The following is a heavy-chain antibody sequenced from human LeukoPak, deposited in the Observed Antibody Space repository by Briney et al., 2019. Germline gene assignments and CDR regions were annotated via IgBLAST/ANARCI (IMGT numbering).Heavy chain of an antibody. V-gene: IGHV1-18*01. CDR2: ISAYNGNT. CDR1: GYTFTSYG. Sequence: GASVKVSCKASGYTFTSYGISWVRQAPGQGLEWMGWISAYNGNTNYAQKLQGRVTMTTDTSTSTAYMELSSLRSEDTAVYYCASRDGYNEPFDYWGQGTLVTVSS. D-gene: IGHD5-24*01. CDR3: ASRDGYNEPFDY. J-gene: IGHJ4*02.